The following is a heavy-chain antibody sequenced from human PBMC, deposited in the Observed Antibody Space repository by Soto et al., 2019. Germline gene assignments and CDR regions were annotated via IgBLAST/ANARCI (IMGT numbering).Heavy chain of an antibody. CDR3: AKDRATEKEYFDY. J-gene: IGHJ4*02. V-gene: IGHV3-23*01. CDR1: GFTFSSYA. CDR2: ISGSGGST. D-gene: IGHD5-12*01. Sequence: LRLSCAASGFTFSSYAMSWVRQAPGKGLEWVSAISGSGGSTYYADSVKGRFTISRDNSKNTLYLQMNSLRAKDTAVYYCAKDRATEKEYFDYWGQGTLVTVSS.